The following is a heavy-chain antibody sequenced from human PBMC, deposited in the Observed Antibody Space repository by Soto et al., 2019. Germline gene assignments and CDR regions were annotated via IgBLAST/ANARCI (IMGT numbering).Heavy chain of an antibody. D-gene: IGHD3-10*01. Sequence: QVHLVQSGAEVKKPGASVKVSCKGSGYAFTTYGITWVRQAPGQGLEWMGWISAHNGNTNYAQKLQGRVTVTRDTSTSTAYMDLRSLRSDDTAVYYCARGRDGEYWGQGALVTVSS. J-gene: IGHJ4*02. V-gene: IGHV1-18*01. CDR1: GYAFTTYG. CDR3: ARGRDGEY. CDR2: ISAHNGNT.